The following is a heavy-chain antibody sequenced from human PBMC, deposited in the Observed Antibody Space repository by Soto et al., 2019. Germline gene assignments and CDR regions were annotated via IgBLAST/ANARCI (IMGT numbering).Heavy chain of an antibody. CDR2: ISAYNGNT. Sequence: GASVKVSCKASGYTFTSYGISWVRQAPGQGLEWMGWISAYNGNTNYAQKLQGRVTMTTDTSTSTAYMELRSLRSDDTAVYYCARDLQTLRDFWSGSENDAFDSWGQGKMVTFSS. V-gene: IGHV1-18*01. D-gene: IGHD3-3*01. CDR1: GYTFTSYG. J-gene: IGHJ3*02. CDR3: ARDLQTLRDFWSGSENDAFDS.